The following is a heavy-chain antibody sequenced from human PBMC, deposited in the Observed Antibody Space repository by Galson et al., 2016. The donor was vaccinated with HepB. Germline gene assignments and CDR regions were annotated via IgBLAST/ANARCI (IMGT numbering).Heavy chain of an antibody. V-gene: IGHV3-33*08. CDR1: GFRFSSLW. CDR2: IWYDGSNK. CDR3: ARGEGFRSTSSLGYYYGMDV. D-gene: IGHD2-2*01. Sequence: SLRLSCAASGFRFSSLWMSWVRQAPGKGLEWVALIWYDGSNKFYGESVKGRFTISRDDSKNTVYLQMNSLRAEDTAVYYCARGEGFRSTSSLGYYYGMDVWGQGTTVTVSS. J-gene: IGHJ6*02.